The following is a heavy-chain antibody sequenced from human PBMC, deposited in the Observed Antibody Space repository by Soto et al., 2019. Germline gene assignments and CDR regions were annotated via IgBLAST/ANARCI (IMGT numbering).Heavy chain of an antibody. CDR2: ISYDGSNK. CDR1: GFTFSSYA. D-gene: IGHD2-2*01. J-gene: IGHJ4*02. V-gene: IGHV3-30-3*01. Sequence: GGSLRLSCAASGFTFSSYAMHWVRQAPGKGLEWVAVISYDGSNKYYADSVKGRFTISRDNSKNTLYLQMNSLRAEDTAVYYCARGLIVVVPAAIRSYFDYWGQGTLVTVSS. CDR3: ARGLIVVVPAAIRSYFDY.